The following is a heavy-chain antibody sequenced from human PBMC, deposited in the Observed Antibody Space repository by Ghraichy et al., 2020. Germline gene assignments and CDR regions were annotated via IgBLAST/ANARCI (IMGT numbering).Heavy chain of an antibody. CDR2: IYYSGST. J-gene: IGHJ5*02. CDR3: ARSMLGYCSGGSCYEEGLAT. V-gene: IGHV4-30-4*01. CDR1: GGSISSGDYY. Sequence: SETRSLTCTVSGGSISSGDYYWSWIRQPPGKGLEWIGYIYYSGSTYYNPSLKSRVTISVDTSKNQFSLKLSSVTAADTAGYYCARSMLGYCSGGSCYEEGLATWGQGTLVTVSS. D-gene: IGHD2-15*01.